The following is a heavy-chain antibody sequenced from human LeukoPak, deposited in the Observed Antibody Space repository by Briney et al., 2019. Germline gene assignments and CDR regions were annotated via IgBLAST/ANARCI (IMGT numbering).Heavy chain of an antibody. CDR3: ARDLGYCSGGSCYYYYGMDV. J-gene: IGHJ6*02. D-gene: IGHD2-15*01. V-gene: IGHV3-23*01. CDR1: GFTFSDYA. Sequence: PGGSLRLSCVASGFTFSDYAMNWVRQAPGKGLEWVSAISGSGGSTYYADSVKGRFTISRDNSKNTLYLQMNSLRAEDTAVYYCARDLGYCSGGSCYYYYGMDVWGQGTTVTVSS. CDR2: ISGSGGST.